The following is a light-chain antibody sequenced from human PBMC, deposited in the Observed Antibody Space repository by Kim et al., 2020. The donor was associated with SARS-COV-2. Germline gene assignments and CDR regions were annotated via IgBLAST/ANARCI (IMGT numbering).Light chain of an antibody. CDR2: DAS. CDR3: QQRSNWPRT. V-gene: IGKV3-11*01. J-gene: IGKJ1*01. Sequence: LLPPSPATLSLSPGERATLSCRASQSVSSYLAWYQQKPGQAPRLLIYDASNRATGIPARFSGSGSGTDFTLTISSLEPEDFAVYYCQQRSNWPRTCGQGTKVDIK. CDR1: QSVSSY.